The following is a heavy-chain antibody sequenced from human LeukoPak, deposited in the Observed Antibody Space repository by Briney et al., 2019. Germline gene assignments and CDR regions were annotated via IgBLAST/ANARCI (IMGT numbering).Heavy chain of an antibody. CDR2: ISGSGGGT. Sequence: GGSLRLSCAASGFTFSSYAMTWVRQAPGKGLEWVSGISGSGGGTYYADSVKGRFTISRDNSKNTLYLQMNSVRAEDTAVYYCAKSDTTVVILEFIYWGQGTLVTVSS. D-gene: IGHD4-23*01. J-gene: IGHJ4*02. V-gene: IGHV3-23*01. CDR3: AKSDTTVVILEFIY. CDR1: GFTFSSYA.